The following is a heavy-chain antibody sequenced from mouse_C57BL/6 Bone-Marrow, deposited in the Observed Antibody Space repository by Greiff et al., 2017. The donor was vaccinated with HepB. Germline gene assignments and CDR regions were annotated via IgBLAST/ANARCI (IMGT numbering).Heavy chain of an antibody. V-gene: IGHV1-81*01. J-gene: IGHJ3*01. CDR2: IYPRSGNT. CDR3: ARSRLLLFAY. Sequence: QVHVKQSGAELARPGASVKLSCKASGYTFTSYGISWVKQRTGQGLEWIGEIYPRSGNTYYNEKFKGKATLTADKSSSTAYMELRSLTSEDSAVYFCARSRLLLFAYWGQGTLVTVSA. CDR1: GYTFTSYG. D-gene: IGHD2-3*01.